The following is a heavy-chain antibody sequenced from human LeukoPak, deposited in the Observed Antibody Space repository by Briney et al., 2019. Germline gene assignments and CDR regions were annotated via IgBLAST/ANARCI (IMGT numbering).Heavy chain of an antibody. CDR1: GGTFSSYA. CDR2: IIPIFGTA. Sequence: SVRVSCKASGGTFSSYAISWVRQAPGQGLEWMGGIIPIFGTANYAQKFQGRVTITTDESTSTAYMELSSLRSEDTAVYYCATRYSVWEDARAYSYGPSYYYYMDVWGKGTTVTVSS. J-gene: IGHJ6*03. D-gene: IGHD5-18*01. CDR3: ATRYSVWEDARAYSYGPSYYYYMDV. V-gene: IGHV1-69*05.